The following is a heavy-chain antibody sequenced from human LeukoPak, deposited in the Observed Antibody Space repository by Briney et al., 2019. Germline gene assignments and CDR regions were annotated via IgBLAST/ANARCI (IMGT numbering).Heavy chain of an antibody. Sequence: PSETLSLTCAVYGGSFSGYYWSWIRQPPGKGLEWIGEINHSGSTYYNPSLKSRVTISVDTSKNQFSLKLSSVTAADTAVHYCARGGSSWYINWFDPWGQGTLVTVSS. CDR1: GGSFSGYY. CDR2: INHSGST. V-gene: IGHV4-34*01. D-gene: IGHD6-13*01. J-gene: IGHJ5*02. CDR3: ARGGSSWYINWFDP.